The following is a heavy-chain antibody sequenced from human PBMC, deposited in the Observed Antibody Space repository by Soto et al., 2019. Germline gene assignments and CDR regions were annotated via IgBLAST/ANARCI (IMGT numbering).Heavy chain of an antibody. D-gene: IGHD2-15*01. CDR1: GYTFTSYY. J-gene: IGHJ5*02. CDR3: ARDGVGGISFHVYNWFDP. CDR2: INPSGGST. Sequence: ASVKVSCKAPGYTFTSYYMHWVRQAPGQGLEWMGIINPSGGSTSYAQKFQGRVTMTRDTSTSTVYMELSSLRSEDTAVYYCARDGVGGISFHVYNWFDPWGQGTLVTVSS. V-gene: IGHV1-46*01.